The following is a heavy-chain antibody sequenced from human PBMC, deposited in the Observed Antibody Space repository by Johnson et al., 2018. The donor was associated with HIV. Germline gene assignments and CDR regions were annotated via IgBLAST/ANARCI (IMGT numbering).Heavy chain of an antibody. CDR2: ISNDGSFQ. D-gene: IGHD3-16*01. Sequence: QMQLVESGGGVVQPGRSLRLACVTSGFSISNSALHWVRQAPGKGLAWVAVISNDGSFQYYTDSVKGRFTISRDTSKKMLYLQMNSLRVDDTAVYYCAKTGGGAALDSWGQGTMVTVSS. J-gene: IGHJ3*02. CDR3: AKTGGGAALDS. CDR1: GFSISNSA. V-gene: IGHV3-30*04.